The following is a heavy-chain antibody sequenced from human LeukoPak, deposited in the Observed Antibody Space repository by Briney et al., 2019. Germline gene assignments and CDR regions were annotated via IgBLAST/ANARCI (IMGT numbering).Heavy chain of an antibody. CDR1: GFTSSSYA. CDR3: ARARSGSYYYFDY. D-gene: IGHD1-26*01. Sequence: PGRSLRLSCAASGFTSSSYAMHWVRQAPGKGLEWVAVISYDGSNKYYADSVKGRFTISRDNSKNTLYLQMNSLRAEDTAVYYCARARSGSYYYFDYWGQGTLVTVSS. J-gene: IGHJ4*02. CDR2: ISYDGSNK. V-gene: IGHV3-30-3*01.